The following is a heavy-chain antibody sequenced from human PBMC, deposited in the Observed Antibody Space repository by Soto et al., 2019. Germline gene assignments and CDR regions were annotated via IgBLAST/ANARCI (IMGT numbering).Heavy chain of an antibody. D-gene: IGHD1-7*01. CDR2: INPNTGGT. Sequence: VHLVQSGGEVKKPGASVKVSCKASGYTFTDYYIHWVRQAPGQGLEWMGWINPNTGGTSFAQKFLGGVNMTRDRSISTVYMELTKLKFDDTAMDFCARRVFRGELDYWGQGTLVTVSS. CDR3: ARRVFRGELDY. CDR1: GYTFTDYY. J-gene: IGHJ4*02. V-gene: IGHV1-2*02.